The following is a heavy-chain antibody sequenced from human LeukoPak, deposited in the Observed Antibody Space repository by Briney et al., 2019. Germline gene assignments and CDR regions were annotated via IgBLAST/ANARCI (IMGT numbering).Heavy chain of an antibody. J-gene: IGHJ4*02. V-gene: IGHV3-21*01. D-gene: IGHD3-3*01. Sequence: GGSLRLSCAASGFTFCSYSMNWVRQAPGKGLEWVSSISSSSSYIYYADSVKGRFTISRDNAKNSLYLQMNSLRAEDTAVYYCARATRNYDFWSPLDYWGQGTLVTVSS. CDR1: GFTFCSYS. CDR2: ISSSSSYI. CDR3: ARATRNYDFWSPLDY.